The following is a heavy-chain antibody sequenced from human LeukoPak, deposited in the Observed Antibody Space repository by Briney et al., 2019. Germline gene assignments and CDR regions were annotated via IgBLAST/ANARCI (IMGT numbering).Heavy chain of an antibody. V-gene: IGHV4-61*05. Sequence: SETLSLTCTVSGGSISSSSYYWGWIRQPPGKGLEWIGYIYYSGSTNYNPSLKSRVTISVDTSKNQFSLKLSSVTAADTAVYYCARGGSSWYEFDPWGQGTLVTVSS. CDR1: GGSISSSSYY. CDR3: ARGGSSWYEFDP. J-gene: IGHJ5*02. CDR2: IYYSGST. D-gene: IGHD6-13*01.